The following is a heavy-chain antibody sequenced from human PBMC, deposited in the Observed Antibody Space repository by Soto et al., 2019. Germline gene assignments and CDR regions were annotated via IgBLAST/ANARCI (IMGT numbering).Heavy chain of an antibody. J-gene: IGHJ5*02. CDR1: GYTFTSYG. Sequence: QVQLVQSGAEVKKPGASVKVSCKASGYTFTSYGISWVRQAPGQGLEWMGWISAYNGNTNYAQKLQGRVTMTTDTSTSTVYMELMSLRSDDTAVYYCARDLKYSSSGYIRFDPWGQGTLVTVSS. CDR3: ARDLKYSSSGYIRFDP. V-gene: IGHV1-18*01. CDR2: ISAYNGNT. D-gene: IGHD6-13*01.